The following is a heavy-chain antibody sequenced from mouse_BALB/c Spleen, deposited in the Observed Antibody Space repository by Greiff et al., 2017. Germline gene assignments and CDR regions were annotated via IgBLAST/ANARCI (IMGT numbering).Heavy chain of an antibody. J-gene: IGHJ1*01. Sequence: QVQLQQPGAELVRPGASVKLSCKASGYSFTSYWMNWVKQRPGQGLEWIGMIHPSTSDTKLNQKFKDKATLTADKSSSTAYMQLSSLTSEDSAVYYCARLADYDCDLDDWGEGTTVTVSS. D-gene: IGHD2-4*01. CDR3: ARLADYDCDLDD. CDR1: GYSFTSYW. V-gene: IGHV1-74*01. CDR2: IHPSTSDT.